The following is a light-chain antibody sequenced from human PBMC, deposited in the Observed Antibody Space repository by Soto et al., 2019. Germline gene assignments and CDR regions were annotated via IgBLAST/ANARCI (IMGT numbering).Light chain of an antibody. V-gene: IGKV1-17*01. CDR1: QSIANF. CDR3: LHHNSYPLT. J-gene: IGKJ3*01. Sequence: DIQMTQSPSSLSASVGDRITITCRASQSIANFLNWYQQRPGKAPRLLIYAASSLQSGVPSRFSGSGSGTEFTLTISGLQPEDVATYYCLHHNSYPLTFGPGTKVDIK. CDR2: AAS.